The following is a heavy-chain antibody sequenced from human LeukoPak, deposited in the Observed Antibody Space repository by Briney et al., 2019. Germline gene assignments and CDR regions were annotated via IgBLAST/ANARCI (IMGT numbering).Heavy chain of an antibody. Sequence: GGSLRLSCAASGFTFSSYAMSWVRQVPGKGLEWVSVISGSGDNTYYADSVKGRFTISRDNSKNTLYLQMNSLRAEDTAVYYCAKDLRTVTYLSDGVDVWGQGTTVTVSS. V-gene: IGHV3-23*01. CDR1: GFTFSSYA. CDR2: ISGSGDNT. J-gene: IGHJ6*02. CDR3: AKDLRTVTYLSDGVDV. D-gene: IGHD4-17*01.